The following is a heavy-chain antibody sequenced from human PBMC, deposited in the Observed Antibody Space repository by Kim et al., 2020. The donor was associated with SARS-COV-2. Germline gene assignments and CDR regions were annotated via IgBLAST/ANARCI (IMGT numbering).Heavy chain of an antibody. CDR3: ARAGFDY. J-gene: IGHJ4*02. Sequence: DGPTRSQHDTVAARVTITQDNAKNTLSLQMNSLRAEEAALYYCARAGFDYWGQGTLVTVSS. CDR2: DGPTR. V-gene: IGHV3-74*01.